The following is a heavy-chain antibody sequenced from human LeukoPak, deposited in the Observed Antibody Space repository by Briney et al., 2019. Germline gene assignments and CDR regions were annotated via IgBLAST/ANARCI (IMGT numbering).Heavy chain of an antibody. CDR3: ARAPGSYEYFQH. J-gene: IGHJ1*01. CDR2: INPSSGST. CDR1: GYTFTNYY. D-gene: IGHD1-26*01. Sequence: ASVNVSCKASGYTFTNYYMHWVRQAPGQGLEWMGVINPSSGSTTYAQKFQGRVTMTRDTSTSTVYMELSSLRSEDTAVYYCARAPGSYEYFQHWGQGTLVTVSS. V-gene: IGHV1-46*01.